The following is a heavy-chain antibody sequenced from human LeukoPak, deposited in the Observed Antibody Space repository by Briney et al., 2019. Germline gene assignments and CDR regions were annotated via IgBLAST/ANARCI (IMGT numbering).Heavy chain of an antibody. CDR3: TRLWYGEFS. Sequence: PGGSLRLSCAASGFTFTSAWMSWVRQAPGKGLERVGRTKSKSDGGTIDYAAPVKGRFTISRDDSKNTLYLQMNSLKIEDTGVYYCTRLWYGEFSWGQGTLVTVSS. CDR1: GFTFTSAW. V-gene: IGHV3-15*01. J-gene: IGHJ5*02. CDR2: TKSKSDGGTI. D-gene: IGHD3-10*01.